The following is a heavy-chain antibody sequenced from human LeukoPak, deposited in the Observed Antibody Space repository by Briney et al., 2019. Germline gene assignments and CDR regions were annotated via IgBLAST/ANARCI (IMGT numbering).Heavy chain of an antibody. J-gene: IGHJ4*02. D-gene: IGHD3-22*01. CDR1: GYTFTGYY. CDR2: INPTSGGT. CDR3: ARVWYYYDSSGILTLYFDY. Sequence: ASVTVSCKTSGYTFTGYYMHWARQAPGQGLEWMGWINPTSGGTNYAQKFQGRVTMTRDTSISTAYMELSRLRSDDTAVYYCARVWYYYDSSGILTLYFDYWGQGTLVTVSS. V-gene: IGHV1-2*02.